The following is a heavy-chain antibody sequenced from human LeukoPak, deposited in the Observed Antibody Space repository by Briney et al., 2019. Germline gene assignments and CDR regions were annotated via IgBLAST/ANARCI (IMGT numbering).Heavy chain of an antibody. V-gene: IGHV3-43D*04. Sequence: GGSLRLSCAASGFTFDDYAMHWVRQAPGKGLEWVSLISWDGGSTYYADSVEGRFTISRDNSKNSLYLQMNRLRAEDTALYYCAKDGLFGVVTPYYYYYMDVWGKGTTVTVSS. D-gene: IGHD3-3*01. J-gene: IGHJ6*03. CDR3: AKDGLFGVVTPYYYYYMDV. CDR2: ISWDGGST. CDR1: GFTFDDYA.